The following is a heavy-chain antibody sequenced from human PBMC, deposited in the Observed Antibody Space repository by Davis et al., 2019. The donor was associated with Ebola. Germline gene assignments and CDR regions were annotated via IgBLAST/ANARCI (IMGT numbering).Heavy chain of an antibody. D-gene: IGHD3-16*01. Sequence: ASVKVSCKASGYTFTSYDINWVRQATGQGLEWMGWMNPNSGNTGYAQKFQGRVTMTRNTSISTAYMELSSLRSEDTAVYYCARFEGRSYYYGMDVRGQGTTVTVSS. CDR2: MNPNSGNT. CDR1: GYTFTSYD. CDR3: ARFEGRSYYYGMDV. V-gene: IGHV1-8*01. J-gene: IGHJ6*02.